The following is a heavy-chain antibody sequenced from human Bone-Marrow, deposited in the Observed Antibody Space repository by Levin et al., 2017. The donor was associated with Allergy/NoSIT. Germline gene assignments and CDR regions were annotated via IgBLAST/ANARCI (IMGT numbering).Heavy chain of an antibody. D-gene: IGHD4-11*01. CDR3: ARDPTVTTVVDYFDY. Sequence: GESLKISCAASGFTFSSYEMNWVRQAPGKGLEWVSYISSSGSTIYYADSVKGRFTISRDNAKNSLYLRMNSLRAEDTAVYYCARDPTVTTVVDYFDYWGQGTLVTVSS. CDR2: ISSSGSTI. V-gene: IGHV3-48*03. CDR1: GFTFSSYE. J-gene: IGHJ4*02.